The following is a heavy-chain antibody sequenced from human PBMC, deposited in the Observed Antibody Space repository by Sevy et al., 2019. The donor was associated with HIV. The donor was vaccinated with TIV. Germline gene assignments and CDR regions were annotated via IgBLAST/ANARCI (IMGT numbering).Heavy chain of an antibody. CDR3: ARDPYARRGFDY. V-gene: IGHV1-3*01. J-gene: IGHJ4*02. CDR1: GYTFNTFT. Sequence: ASVKVSCKASGYTFNTFTIHWLRQAPGQSLVWMGWLNPGNGNTKSAQHFRGRVTITRDTPARTAYLELTGLTSEDTAVYFCARDPYARRGFDYWGQGTLVTVSS. D-gene: IGHD3-16*01. CDR2: LNPGNGNT.